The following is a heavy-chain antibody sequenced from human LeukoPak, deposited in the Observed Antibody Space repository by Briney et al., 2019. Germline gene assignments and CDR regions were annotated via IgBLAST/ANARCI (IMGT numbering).Heavy chain of an antibody. CDR3: ARAEKAVTGTLDS. Sequence: SETLSLTCTVSGDSISNYYWSWIRQSPGKELEWIGYMYNRGSTIYNPSLKSRVTISTDTSKNQFSLRLTSVTAADTAVYYCARAEKAVTGTLDSWGEGTLITVSS. J-gene: IGHJ4*02. CDR1: GDSISNYY. CDR2: MYNRGST. V-gene: IGHV4-59*01. D-gene: IGHD6-19*01.